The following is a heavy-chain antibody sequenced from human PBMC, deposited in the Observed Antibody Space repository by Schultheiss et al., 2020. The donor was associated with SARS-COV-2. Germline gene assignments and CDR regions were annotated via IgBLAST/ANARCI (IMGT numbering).Heavy chain of an antibody. V-gene: IGHV1-69*13. CDR1: GGSFSNYL. CDR2: IVPLFVSA. Sequence: SVKVSCKASGGSFSNYLISWVRQAPGQGLEWMGGIVPLFVSATYAERFRDRVTIFADESTSTAYMELSSLRSEDTAVYYCARHRDIATRPLYFDYWGQGALVTVSS. CDR3: ARHRDIATRPLYFDY. J-gene: IGHJ4*02. D-gene: IGHD6-6*01.